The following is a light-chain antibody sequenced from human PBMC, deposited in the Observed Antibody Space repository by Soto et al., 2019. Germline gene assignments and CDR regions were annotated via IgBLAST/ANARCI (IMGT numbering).Light chain of an antibody. V-gene: IGLV1-51*01. CDR3: GAWDGSLGAEV. Sequence: QSVLTQPPSVSAAPGQKVTISCSGSNSNIGNNYVFWYQQLPGTAPKLLIYDNNKRPSGIPDRFSGSKSGTSATLGITGLQTGDEADYYCGAWDGSLGAEVFGGGTKLTVL. CDR2: DNN. CDR1: NSNIGNNY. J-gene: IGLJ2*01.